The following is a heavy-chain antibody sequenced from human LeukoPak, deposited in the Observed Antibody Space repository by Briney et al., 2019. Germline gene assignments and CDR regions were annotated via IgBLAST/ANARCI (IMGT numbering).Heavy chain of an antibody. J-gene: IGHJ6*03. CDR2: IYTSGST. Sequence: SETLSLTCTVSGDSINSDYWSWIRQPAGKGLEWIGRIYTSGSTNYNPSLKSRVTMSVDTSKNQFSLKLSSVTAADTAVYYCARVGGYCSSTSCYHYYMDVWGKGTTVTVSS. D-gene: IGHD2-2*01. V-gene: IGHV4-4*07. CDR1: GDSINSDY. CDR3: ARVGGYCSSTSCYHYYMDV.